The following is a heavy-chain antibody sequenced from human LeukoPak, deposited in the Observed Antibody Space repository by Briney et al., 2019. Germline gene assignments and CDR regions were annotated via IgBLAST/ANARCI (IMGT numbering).Heavy chain of an antibody. J-gene: IGHJ4*02. Sequence: SETLSLTCDVSGASISTSGWWTWVRQPPGRGLEWIREIYYSGSTNYNPSLKSRVTISRDKSKNQFSLKLNSVTAADTAVYYCARDLAVAATTHFDYWGQGTLVTVSS. CDR2: IYYSGST. V-gene: IGHV4-4*02. CDR3: ARDLAVAATTHFDY. D-gene: IGHD6-19*01. CDR1: GASISTSGW.